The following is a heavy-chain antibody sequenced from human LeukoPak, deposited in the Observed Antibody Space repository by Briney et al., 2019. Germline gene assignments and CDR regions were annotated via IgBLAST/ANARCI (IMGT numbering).Heavy chain of an antibody. J-gene: IGHJ4*02. D-gene: IGHD3-22*01. Sequence: PGGSLRLSCAASGFIFSSYRMHWVRQAPGKGLVWVSRINSDGSSISYADSVKGRFTISRDNSKNTLYLQMNSLRAEDTAVYYCAKAGYYYDSSGYYDYWGQGTLVTVSS. CDR2: INSDGSSI. CDR3: AKAGYYYDSSGYYDY. V-gene: IGHV3-74*01. CDR1: GFIFSSYR.